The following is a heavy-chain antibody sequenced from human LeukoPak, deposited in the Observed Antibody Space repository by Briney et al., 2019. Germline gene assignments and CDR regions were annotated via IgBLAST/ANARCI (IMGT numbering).Heavy chain of an antibody. CDR2: ISSSGSAM. J-gene: IGHJ6*02. D-gene: IGHD1-26*01. Sequence: GGSLRLSCAASGFTFSDYYMSWIRQTPGKGLEWISYISSSGSAMFYADSVKGRFTISRDNAKNSLYLQMGSLRAEDMAVYYCARGGSYFDYYYYGMDVWGQGTTVTVSS. V-gene: IGHV3-11*04. CDR1: GFTFSDYY. CDR3: ARGGSYFDYYYYGMDV.